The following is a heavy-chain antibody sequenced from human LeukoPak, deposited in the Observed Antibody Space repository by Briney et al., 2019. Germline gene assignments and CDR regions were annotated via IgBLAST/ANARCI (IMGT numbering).Heavy chain of an antibody. Sequence: SDTVSLTCTVSGGPISSYYWIWIPHPPGKGLEGIGYIDYSGSTNYNPSLKSRVTISVDTSKNQFSLKLSSVTAADTAVYYCARAEAVAGTHPFYFWGRGNVATVSS. D-gene: IGHD6-19*01. CDR2: IDYSGST. CDR1: GGPISSYY. V-gene: IGHV4-59*07. CDR3: ARAEAVAGTHPFYF. J-gene: IGHJ4*02.